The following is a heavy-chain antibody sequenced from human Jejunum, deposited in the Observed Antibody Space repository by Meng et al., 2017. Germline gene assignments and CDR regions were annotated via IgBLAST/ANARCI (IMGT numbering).Heavy chain of an antibody. D-gene: IGHD1-26*01. CDR2: VYYSGHT. J-gene: IGHJ4*02. CDR1: GDFVSSDNYY. CDR3: ARVILYSGSYYFDF. Sequence: QGQLQESGPGLVRPSETLSLTCTVSGDFVSSDNYYWSWIRQPPGQGLEWIGYVYYSGHTDYNPSLKRRVTISIDKSTNQFSLRLSSVTAADTAVYYCARVILYSGSYYFDFWGQGTLVTVSS. V-gene: IGHV4-61*01.